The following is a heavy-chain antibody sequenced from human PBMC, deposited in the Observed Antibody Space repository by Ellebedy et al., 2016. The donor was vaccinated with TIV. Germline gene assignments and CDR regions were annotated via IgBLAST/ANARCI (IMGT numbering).Heavy chain of an antibody. J-gene: IGHJ4*02. CDR2: IFYSGSP. CDR1: GGSISSGGYY. V-gene: IGHV4-61*08. D-gene: IGHD4/OR15-4a*01. CDR3: AGGLGALRF. Sequence: MPSETLSLTCTVSGGSISSGGYYWSWIRQHPGTGLEWFGYIFYSGSPNYNPSLKSRVTISVDTSKNQFSLKLNSVTAADTAVYYCAGGLGALRFWGQGTLVSVSS.